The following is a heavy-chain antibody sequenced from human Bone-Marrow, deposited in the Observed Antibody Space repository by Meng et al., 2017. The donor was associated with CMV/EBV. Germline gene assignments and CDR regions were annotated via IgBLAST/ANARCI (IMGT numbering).Heavy chain of an antibody. CDR2: ISGSGGST. Sequence: GESLKISCAASGFTFSSYVMSWVRQAPGKGLEWVSAISGSGGSTYYADSVKGRFTISRDNSKNTLYLQMNSLRAEDTAVYYCANVARNFDYWGQGTLVTVSS. CDR1: GFTFSSYV. D-gene: IGHD1-14*01. J-gene: IGHJ4*02. CDR3: ANVARNFDY. V-gene: IGHV3-23*01.